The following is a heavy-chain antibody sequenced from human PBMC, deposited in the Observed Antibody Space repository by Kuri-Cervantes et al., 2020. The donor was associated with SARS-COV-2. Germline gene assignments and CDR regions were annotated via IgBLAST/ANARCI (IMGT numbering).Heavy chain of an antibody. CDR2: IKSKTDGGTT. D-gene: IGHD2-15*01. V-gene: IGHV3-15*01. CDR1: GFTFSNAW. Sequence: RGSLRLSCVASGFTFSNAWMSWIRQAPGKGLEWVGRIKSKTDGGTTDYAAPVKGRFTISRDDSKSIAYLQMNSLKTEDTAVYYCTRDIVVVVAATPTSSYYYYYMDVWGKGTTVTVSS. CDR3: TRDIVVVVAATPTSSYYYYYMDV. J-gene: IGHJ6*03.